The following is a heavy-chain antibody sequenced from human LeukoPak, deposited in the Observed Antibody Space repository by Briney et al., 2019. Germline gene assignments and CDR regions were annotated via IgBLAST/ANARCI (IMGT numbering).Heavy chain of an antibody. V-gene: IGHV3-23*01. CDR3: AKPPRQPPNYYYYYMDV. Sequence: GGSLRLSCAASGFTFSSYSMNWVRQAPGKGLEWVSAISGSGGSTYYADSVKGRFTISRDNSKNTLYLQMNSLRAEDTAVYYCAKPPRQPPNYYYYYMDVWGKGTTVTVSS. CDR2: ISGSGGST. D-gene: IGHD5-18*01. CDR1: GFTFSSYS. J-gene: IGHJ6*03.